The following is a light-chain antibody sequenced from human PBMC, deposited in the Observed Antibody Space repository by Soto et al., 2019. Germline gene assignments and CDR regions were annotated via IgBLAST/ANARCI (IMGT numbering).Light chain of an antibody. CDR3: MQPRQSWT. Sequence: DIVMTQSPLSLPVTPGEPASISCRSSQSLLHSNGYNYLDWYLQKPGQSPQLLIYLGSNRASGVPDRFSGRGSGTDFTLKISRVEAEHVGVYYCMQPRQSWTFDQGTKVEIK. J-gene: IGKJ1*01. CDR2: LGS. CDR1: QSLLHSNGYNY. V-gene: IGKV2-28*01.